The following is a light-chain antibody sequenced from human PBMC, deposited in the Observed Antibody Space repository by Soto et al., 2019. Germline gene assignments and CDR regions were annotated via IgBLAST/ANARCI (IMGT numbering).Light chain of an antibody. CDR1: HPININ. J-gene: IGKJ4*01. Sequence: DIQMTQSPSSLSASVGDRVTITCRASHPININLVWFQQKPGKAPKSLIYAATNLQSGVPSRFSGRGGGTDFSLTISSLQTEDVATYYCEHYQRYPPSFGGGTKLEIK. CDR3: EHYQRYPPS. V-gene: IGKV1-16*01. CDR2: AAT.